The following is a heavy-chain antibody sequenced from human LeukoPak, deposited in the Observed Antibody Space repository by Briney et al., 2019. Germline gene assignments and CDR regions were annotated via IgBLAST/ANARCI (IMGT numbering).Heavy chain of an antibody. CDR2: IIPIFGTA. Sequence: GASVKVSCKASGGTFSSYAISWVRQAPGQGLEWMGGIIPIFGTANYAQKFQGRVTITADESTSTAYMELSSLRSEDTAVYYCARGYYYDSSGYSAYWGQGTLVTVSS. CDR1: GGTFSSYA. V-gene: IGHV1-69*13. J-gene: IGHJ4*02. D-gene: IGHD3-22*01. CDR3: ARGYYYDSSGYSAY.